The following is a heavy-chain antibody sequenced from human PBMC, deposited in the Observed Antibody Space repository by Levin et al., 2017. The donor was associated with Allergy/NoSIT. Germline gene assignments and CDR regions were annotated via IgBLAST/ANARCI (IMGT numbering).Heavy chain of an antibody. V-gene: IGHV3-74*01. Sequence: GGSLRLSCAGSGFTFSSYWMHWVRQAPGKGLVWVSRMNGDGSSASYADSVKGRFTISRDNAKNTLNLQMNSLRAEDTAVYYCARDGYVDTALTQRKPLDYWGQGTLVTVSS. D-gene: IGHD5-18*01. CDR3: ARDGYVDTALTQRKPLDY. CDR1: GFTFSSYW. CDR2: MNGDGSSA. J-gene: IGHJ4*02.